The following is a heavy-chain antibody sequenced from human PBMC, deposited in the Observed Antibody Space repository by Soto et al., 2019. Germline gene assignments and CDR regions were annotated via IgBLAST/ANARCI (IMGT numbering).Heavy chain of an antibody. Sequence: EVQLVESGGGLVKPGGSLRLSCAASGFSFSSFTMNWVRQAPGKGLEWVSSIDTSSTYIYYADSVTGRFTISRDNAKKSVYLQMHSLRAEDTAVYYCARETGSYNGNDGLMDVWGQGTTVTVSS. CDR3: ARETGSYNGNDGLMDV. CDR1: GFSFSSFT. V-gene: IGHV3-21*02. D-gene: IGHD1-20*01. J-gene: IGHJ6*02. CDR2: IDTSSTYI.